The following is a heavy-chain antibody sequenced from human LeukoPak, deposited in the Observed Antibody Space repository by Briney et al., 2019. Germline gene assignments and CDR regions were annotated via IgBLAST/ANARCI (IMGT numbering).Heavy chain of an antibody. D-gene: IGHD5-12*01. CDR1: GYSISSGYY. J-gene: IGHJ4*02. CDR2: IYTSGST. CDR3: ARSPRGYSGYVAFDY. Sequence: PSETLSLTCTVSGYSISSGYYWSWIRQPAGKGLEWIGRIYTSGSTNYNPSLKSRVTMSVDTSKNQFSLKLSSVTAADTAVYYCARSPRGYSGYVAFDYWGQGTLVTVSS. V-gene: IGHV4-4*07.